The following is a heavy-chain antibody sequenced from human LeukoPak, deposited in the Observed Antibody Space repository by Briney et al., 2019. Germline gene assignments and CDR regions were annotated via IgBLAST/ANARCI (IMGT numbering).Heavy chain of an antibody. D-gene: IGHD5-18*01. Sequence: GGSLRLSCAASGFTLSSYAMSWVRQAPGKGLEWVSAISGSGGSTYYADSVKGRFTLSRDNSKNTLYLQMNSLRAEDTAVYYCGKDRFNSYGYDYWGQGTLVTVSS. CDR1: GFTLSSYA. CDR3: GKDRFNSYGYDY. V-gene: IGHV3-23*01. CDR2: ISGSGGST. J-gene: IGHJ4*02.